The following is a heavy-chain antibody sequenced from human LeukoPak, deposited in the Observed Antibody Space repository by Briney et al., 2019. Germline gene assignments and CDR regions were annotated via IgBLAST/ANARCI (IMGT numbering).Heavy chain of an antibody. CDR2: ISSSSSII. J-gene: IGHJ3*02. CDR1: GFTFSSYS. CDR3: ARVKTSWTIDASDI. D-gene: IGHD2-2*01. V-gene: IGHV3-48*04. Sequence: PGGSLRLSCAASGFTFSSYSMNWVRQAPGKGLEWISYISSSSSIIYYADSVKGRFTISRDNAKNSLYLQMNSLRAEDTAVYYCARVKTSWTIDASDIWGQGTMVTVSS.